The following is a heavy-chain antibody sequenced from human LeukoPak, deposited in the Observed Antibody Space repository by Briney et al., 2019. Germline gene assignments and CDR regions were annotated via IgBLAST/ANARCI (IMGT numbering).Heavy chain of an antibody. CDR2: ISGSGGST. J-gene: IGHJ4*02. V-gene: IGHV3-23*01. CDR3: AKDRDHDQYYFDY. CDR1: GFTFSSYS. Sequence: GGSLRLSCAASGFTFSSYSMRWVRQAPGKGLEWVSAISGSGGSTYYADSVEGRFTISRDNSKNTLYLHMSSLRAEDTAVYYCAKDRDHDQYYFDYWGQGALVTVSS.